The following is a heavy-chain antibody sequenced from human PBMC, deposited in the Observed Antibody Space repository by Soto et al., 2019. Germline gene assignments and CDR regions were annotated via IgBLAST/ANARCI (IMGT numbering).Heavy chain of an antibody. CDR3: ARAHPPRYCTNGVCYMLYYYYYGMDV. CDR1: GGSFSGYY. Sequence: PSETLSLTCAVYGGSFSGYYWSWIRQPPGKGLEWIGEINHSGGTNYNPSLKSRVTISVDTSKNQFSLKLSSVTAADTAVYYCARAHPPRYCTNGVCYMLYYYYYGMDVWGQGTTVTVSS. J-gene: IGHJ6*02. D-gene: IGHD2-8*01. V-gene: IGHV4-34*01. CDR2: INHSGGT.